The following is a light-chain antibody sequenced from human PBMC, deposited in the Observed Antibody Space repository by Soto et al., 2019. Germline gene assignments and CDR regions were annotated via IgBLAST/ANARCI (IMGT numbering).Light chain of an antibody. CDR3: QQYNSYS. CDR2: HAS. Sequence: DIQMTQSPSTLPASVGDRVTITCRASQSISNWLAWYQQQPGTAPKVLIYHASNLQSGVPSRFSGSGSGTEFTLTISSLQPDDFATYYCQQYNSYSFGQGPKVEIK. J-gene: IGKJ1*01. V-gene: IGKV1-5*01. CDR1: QSISNW.